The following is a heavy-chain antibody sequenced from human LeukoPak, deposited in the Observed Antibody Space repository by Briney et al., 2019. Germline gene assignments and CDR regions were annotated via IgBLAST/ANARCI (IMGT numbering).Heavy chain of an antibody. D-gene: IGHD5-18*01. CDR2: INTDGSST. Sequence: GSQRLSCAASGFTFSSYWMHWVRHAPGKGLVWVSRINTDGSSTSYADTVKGRFTISRDNAKNTLYLQMNSLRAEDTAVYYCARGPTAYFDCWGQGNRVPVSS. V-gene: IGHV3-74*01. CDR3: ARGPTAYFDC. J-gene: IGHJ4*02. CDR1: GFTFSSYW.